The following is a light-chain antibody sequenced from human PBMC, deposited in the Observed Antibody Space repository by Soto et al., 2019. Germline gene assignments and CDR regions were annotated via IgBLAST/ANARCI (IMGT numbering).Light chain of an antibody. J-gene: IGKJ1*01. CDR3: QQYNSYPT. V-gene: IGKV1-5*03. CDR2: KAS. Sequence: EIQMTQSPSTLSASVGDRVTITCRASQSISSWLAWYQQKPGKAPKLLIYKASSLESGVPARFSGSGSGTEFTLTISSLQPDDFAVYYCQQYNSYPTFGEGTKVEIK. CDR1: QSISSW.